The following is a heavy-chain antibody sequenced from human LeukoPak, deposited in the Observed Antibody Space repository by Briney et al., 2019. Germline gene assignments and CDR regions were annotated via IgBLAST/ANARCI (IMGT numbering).Heavy chain of an antibody. V-gene: IGHV4-59*12. D-gene: IGHD4-23*01. CDR2: IYYSGST. Sequence: SETLSLTCTVSGGSISSYYWSWIRQPPGKGLEWIGYIYYSGSTNYTPSLKSRVTISVDTSRDQFSLKLSSVTAADTAVYYCARSSVVTDAFDIWGQGTMVTVSS. CDR1: GGSISSYY. CDR3: ARSSVVTDAFDI. J-gene: IGHJ3*02.